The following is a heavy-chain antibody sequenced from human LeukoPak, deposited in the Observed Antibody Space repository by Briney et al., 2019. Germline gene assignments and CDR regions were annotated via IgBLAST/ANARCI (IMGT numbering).Heavy chain of an antibody. CDR3: ARLEGVLLEDY. CDR2: IIPIFGTA. CDR1: GYTFTSYG. V-gene: IGHV1-69*05. Sequence: SVKVSCKASGYTFTSYGISWVRQAPGQGLEWMGGIIPIFGTANYAQKFQGRVTITTDESTSTAYMELSSLRSEDTAVYYCARLEGVLLEDYWGQGTLVTVSS. J-gene: IGHJ4*02. D-gene: IGHD3-16*01.